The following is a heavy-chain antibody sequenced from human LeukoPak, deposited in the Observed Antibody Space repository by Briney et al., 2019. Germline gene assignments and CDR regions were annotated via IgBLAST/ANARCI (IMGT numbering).Heavy chain of an antibody. D-gene: IGHD3-9*01. J-gene: IGHJ4*02. CDR1: GFTFSNYA. Sequence: GASLRLSCAASGFTFSNYAMSWVRQAPGKGLEWVSAITGSGSGIYYADSMKSRFTSSRDNSKNTLYLQINSLRAEDTAVYYCAKWGDYDVLTGYYVSDYWGQGTLVTVSS. CDR3: AKWGDYDVLTGYYVSDY. CDR2: ITGSGSGI. V-gene: IGHV3-23*01.